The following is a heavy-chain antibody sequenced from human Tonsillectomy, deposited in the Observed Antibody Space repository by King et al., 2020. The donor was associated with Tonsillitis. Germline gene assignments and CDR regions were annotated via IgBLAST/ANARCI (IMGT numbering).Heavy chain of an antibody. Sequence: QLVQSGAEVKKPGESLRISCKASGYTFSSHWIGWVRQMPGKGLEWVGIINPGDSDTRYSPSFEGQVTVSVDKSISTAYLQWSSLKASDTAMFYCVRIISDSYYMDVWGKGTTVTVSS. J-gene: IGHJ6*03. CDR3: VRIISDSYYMDV. V-gene: IGHV5-51*01. CDR2: INPGDSDT. D-gene: IGHD3-22*01. CDR1: GYTFSSHW.